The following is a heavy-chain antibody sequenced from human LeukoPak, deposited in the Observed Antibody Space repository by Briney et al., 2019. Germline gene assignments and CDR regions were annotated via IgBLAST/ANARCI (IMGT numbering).Heavy chain of an antibody. D-gene: IGHD5-24*01. CDR1: GFTYSSYA. CDR2: ISYDGSNK. CDR3: ARDRGWLQSYYYYYGMDV. Sequence: GGSLRLSCAASGFTYSSYAMHWVRQAPGKGLEWVAVISYDGSNKYYADSVKGRFTISRDNSKNTLYLQMNSLRAEDTAVYYCARDRGWLQSYYYYYGMDVWGQGTTVTVSS. J-gene: IGHJ6*02. V-gene: IGHV3-30-3*01.